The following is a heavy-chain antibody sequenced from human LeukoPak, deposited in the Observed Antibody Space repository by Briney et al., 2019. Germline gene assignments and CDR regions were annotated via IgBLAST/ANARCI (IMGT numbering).Heavy chain of an antibody. V-gene: IGHV3-7*01. D-gene: IGHD1-26*01. CDR1: GFTISSYW. CDR3: APIVGADDWFDP. J-gene: IGHJ5*02. CDR2: IKQDGSEK. Sequence: PTGGSLRLSCAASGFTISSYWMSWVRQTPGKGLEWVANIKQDGSEKYYVDSVKGRFTISRDNAKNSLYLQMNSLRAEDTAVYYCAPIVGADDWFDPWGQGTLVTVSS.